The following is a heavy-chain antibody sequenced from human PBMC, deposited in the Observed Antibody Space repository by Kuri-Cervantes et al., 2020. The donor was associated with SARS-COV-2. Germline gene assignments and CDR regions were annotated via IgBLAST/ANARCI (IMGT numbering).Heavy chain of an antibody. CDR2: ISSSSSYI. V-gene: IGHV3-21*01. D-gene: IGHD2-21*01. CDR1: GFTFSSYA. Sequence: GESLKISCAASGFTFSSYAMHWVRQAPGKGLEWVSSISSSSSYIYYADSVKGRFTISRDNAKNSLYLQMNSLRAEDTAVYYCAKVQVAYCGGDCSYLDYWGQGTLVTVSS. J-gene: IGHJ4*02. CDR3: AKVQVAYCGGDCSYLDY.